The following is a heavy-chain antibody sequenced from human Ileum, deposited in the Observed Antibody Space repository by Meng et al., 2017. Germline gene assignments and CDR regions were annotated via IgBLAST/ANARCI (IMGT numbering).Heavy chain of an antibody. CDR1: GFTFRDHY. D-gene: IGHD3-10*01. CDR2: INSDGGGG. CDR3: VCFGGFSGFDP. J-gene: IGHJ5*02. V-gene: IGHV3-74*01. Sequence: EVQLVEVGGGLVQPGGSLRLSCATSGFTFRDHYMHWVCQAPGKGLEWVSRINSDGGGGTYADFVKGRFTISRDNAKNTLYLQMYSLTVDDTAIYYCVCFGGFSGFDPWGQGTLVTVSS.